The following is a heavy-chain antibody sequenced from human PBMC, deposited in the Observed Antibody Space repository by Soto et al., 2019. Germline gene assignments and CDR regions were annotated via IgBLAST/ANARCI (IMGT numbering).Heavy chain of an antibody. CDR1: GFTFSSYA. J-gene: IGHJ4*02. Sequence: PGGSLRLSCSASGFTFSSYAMHWVRQAPGKGLEYVSAISSNGGSTYYADSVKGRFTISRDNSKNTLYLQMSSLRAEDTAVYYCVKDPEATYYYDSSTPRGHYFDYWGQGTLVTVSS. CDR3: VKDPEATYYYDSSTPRGHYFDY. CDR2: ISSNGGST. V-gene: IGHV3-64D*06. D-gene: IGHD3-22*01.